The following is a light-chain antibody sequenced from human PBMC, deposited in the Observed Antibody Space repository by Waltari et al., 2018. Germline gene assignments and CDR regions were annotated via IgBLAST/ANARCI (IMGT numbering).Light chain of an antibody. CDR1: TLPKQS. CDR3: QSADSTNTYVI. V-gene: IGLV3-25*03. J-gene: IGLJ2*01. Sequence: SYELTQPPSVSVSPGQTAKITCSGDTLPKQSAYWYQQKPGQAPVVVIYQDTQRPSGIPARFSGSSSGTTVTLTISDVQAADEAVYHCQSADSTNTYVIFGGGTQLTVL. CDR2: QDT.